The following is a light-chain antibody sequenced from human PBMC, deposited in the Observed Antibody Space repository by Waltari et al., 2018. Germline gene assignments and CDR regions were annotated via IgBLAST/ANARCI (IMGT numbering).Light chain of an antibody. CDR3: QQYNNWPPEET. CDR2: GAS. V-gene: IGKV3-15*01. J-gene: IGKJ1*01. Sequence: EIVMTQSPATLSVSPGERATLSCRASHSVSSNLAWYQQKPGQAPRLLIYGASTRATGIPARFSGSGSGTEFTLTISSMQSEDFAVYYCQQYNNWPPEETFGQGTKVEIK. CDR1: HSVSSN.